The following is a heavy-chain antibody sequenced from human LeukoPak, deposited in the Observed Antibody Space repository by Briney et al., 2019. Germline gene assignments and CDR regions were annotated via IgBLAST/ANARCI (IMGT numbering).Heavy chain of an antibody. CDR2: INPNSGGT. D-gene: IGHD3-9*01. J-gene: IGHJ6*03. V-gene: IGHV1-2*02. Sequence: ASVKVSCKASGYTFTSYGISWVRQAPGQGLEWMGWINPNSGGTNYAQKFQGRVTMTRDTSISTAYMELSRLRSDDTAVYYCARAYYDILTGYYSDYYYYMDVWGKGTTVTVSS. CDR3: ARAYYDILTGYYSDYYYYMDV. CDR1: GYTFTSYG.